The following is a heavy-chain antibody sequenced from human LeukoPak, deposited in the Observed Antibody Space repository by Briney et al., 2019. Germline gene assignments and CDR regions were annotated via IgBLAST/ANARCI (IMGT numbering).Heavy chain of an antibody. D-gene: IGHD3-10*01. Sequence: SETLSLTCTVSGRSISSSSYYWGWIRQPPGKGREWIGGIHYSGSTYYNPSLKSRVTISVDTSKNQFSLKLSSVTAADTAVYYCARGRSRALLWFGGFDYWGQGTLVTVSS. CDR2: IHYSGST. CDR1: GRSISSSSYY. V-gene: IGHV4-39*07. J-gene: IGHJ4*02. CDR3: ARGRSRALLWFGGFDY.